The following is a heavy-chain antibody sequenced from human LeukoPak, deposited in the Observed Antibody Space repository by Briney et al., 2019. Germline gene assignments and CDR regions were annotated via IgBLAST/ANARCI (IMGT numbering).Heavy chain of an antibody. D-gene: IGHD3-22*01. J-gene: IGHJ4*02. Sequence: PGGSLRLSCAASGFTFSSYAMSWVRQAPGKGLEWVSSISGSGGSTYFADSVKGRLTISRDNSKDTLYLQMNSLRAEDTAVYYCAKDHTFDSSGYYRDFDYWGQGTLVTVSS. CDR3: AKDHTFDSSGYYRDFDY. CDR1: GFTFSSYA. CDR2: ISGSGGST. V-gene: IGHV3-23*01.